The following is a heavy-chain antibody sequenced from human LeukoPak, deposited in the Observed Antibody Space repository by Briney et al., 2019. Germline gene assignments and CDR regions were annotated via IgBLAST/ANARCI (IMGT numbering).Heavy chain of an antibody. J-gene: IGHJ4*02. CDR1: GGSISSYY. D-gene: IGHD6-13*01. CDR3: AREGMPAGFARFPIFNY. V-gene: IGHV4-59*01. CDR2: VYYSGST. Sequence: SETLSLTCTVSGGSISSYYWSWIRQPPGKGLEWLGNVYYSGSTNYNPSLKSRVTISVDTSNNQFSLKLSSVTAADTAVYYCAREGMPAGFARFPIFNYWGQGTLVTVSS.